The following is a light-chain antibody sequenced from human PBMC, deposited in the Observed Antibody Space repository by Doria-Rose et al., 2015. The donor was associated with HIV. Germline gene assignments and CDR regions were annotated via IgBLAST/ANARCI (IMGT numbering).Light chain of an antibody. J-gene: IGKJ1*01. V-gene: IGKV1-9*01. CDR3: QQFDSFPRT. CDR1: QGISRY. Sequence: TRSPSFLSASVGVRVTITCRASQGISRYLAWYQQKPGKAPTLLIFGASTLQSGVPSRFSGSGSGTEFTLTISSLQPEDFATYYCQQFDSFPRTSGQGTKVELK. CDR2: GAS.